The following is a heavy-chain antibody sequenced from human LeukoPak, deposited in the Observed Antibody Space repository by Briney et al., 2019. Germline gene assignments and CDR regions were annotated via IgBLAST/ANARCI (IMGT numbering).Heavy chain of an antibody. J-gene: IGHJ4*02. D-gene: IGHD6-19*01. V-gene: IGHV3-30*03. Sequence: GGSLRLSCAASGFTFSNYGMHWVRQAPGKGLEWVAVISYDGSNKYYADSVKGRFTISRDNSKNTLYLQMNSLRAEDTAVYYCALQDYSSGWYYYWGQGTLVTVSS. CDR1: GFTFSNYG. CDR3: ALQDYSSGWYYY. CDR2: ISYDGSNK.